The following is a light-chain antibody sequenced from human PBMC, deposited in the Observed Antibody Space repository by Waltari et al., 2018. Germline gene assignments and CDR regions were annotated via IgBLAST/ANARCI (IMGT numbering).Light chain of an antibody. Sequence: EIVMTQSPVTLSVSPGERATLSGRASQSASSYLAWYQQKPGQAPRLLIYGASTRATGIPTRFSGSGSGTEFTLTISNMQSEDFAVYYWQQYKDWPRTFGQGTKVEIK. CDR2: GAS. CDR3: QQYKDWPRT. CDR1: QSASSY. V-gene: IGKV3-15*01. J-gene: IGKJ1*01.